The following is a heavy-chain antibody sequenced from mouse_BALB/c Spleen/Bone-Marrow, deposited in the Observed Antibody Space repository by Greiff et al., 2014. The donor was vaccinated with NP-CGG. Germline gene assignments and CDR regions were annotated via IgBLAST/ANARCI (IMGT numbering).Heavy chain of an antibody. CDR3: TRSGTSWLRRSWYFDV. CDR2: INPSNGGT. J-gene: IGHJ1*01. V-gene: IGHV1S81*02. D-gene: IGHD2-2*01. Sequence: QVQLQQPGAELVKPGASVKLSCKASGYTFTSYYMYWVKQRPGQGLEWTGEINPSNGGTNFNEKFKSKATLTVDKSSSTAYMQLSSLTSEDSAVYYCTRSGTSWLRRSWYFDVWGAGTTVTVSS. CDR1: GYTFTSYY.